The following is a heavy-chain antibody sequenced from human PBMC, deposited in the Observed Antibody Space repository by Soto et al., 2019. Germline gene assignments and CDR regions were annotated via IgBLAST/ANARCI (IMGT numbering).Heavy chain of an antibody. V-gene: IGHV1-18*01. CDR2: ISAYNGDT. CDR3: ARSSGTYPPSRYCCGLDV. CDR1: GYTFTIYG. J-gene: IGHJ6*02. D-gene: IGHD1-26*01. Sequence: QVQLVQSGLEVKQPGASVKVSCKDSGYTFTIYGFSWVRQAPGQGLEGMGWISAYNGDTNYPQKFQARVNMTTDTSTSTAYSAVRSLRSDETPVYYCARSSGTYPPSRYCCGLDVWGEGPTVTVS.